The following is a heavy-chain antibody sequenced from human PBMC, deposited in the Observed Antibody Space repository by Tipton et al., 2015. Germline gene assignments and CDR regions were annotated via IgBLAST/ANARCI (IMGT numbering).Heavy chain of an antibody. V-gene: IGHV4-59*08. CDR1: GFTFSSYA. J-gene: IGHJ3*02. CDR3: ARGDYGGNSLFSDAFDI. D-gene: IGHD4-23*01. CDR2: IYYSGST. Sequence: LRLSCAASGFTFSSYAMSWVRQAPGKGLEWIGYIYYSGSTNYNPSLKSRVTISIDTSKNQFSLRLSSVTAADTAVYYCARGDYGGNSLFSDAFDIWGQGTMVTVSS.